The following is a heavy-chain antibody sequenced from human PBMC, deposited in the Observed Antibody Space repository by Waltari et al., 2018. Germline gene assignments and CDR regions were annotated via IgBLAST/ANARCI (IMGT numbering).Heavy chain of an antibody. D-gene: IGHD1-7*01. Sequence: EVQLVESGGGVVGPGGSLRLSCVGFGFTVHDYCMNWVRQVPGRGLEWVSGINWNGGRTCYIDSVKGRFTISRDNAKNSLYLQMNSLRAEDTALYYCVRGSTGTIFDYWGQGTLVTVSS. V-gene: IGHV3-20*04. CDR2: INWNGGRT. J-gene: IGHJ4*02. CDR3: VRGSTGTIFDY. CDR1: GFTVHDYC.